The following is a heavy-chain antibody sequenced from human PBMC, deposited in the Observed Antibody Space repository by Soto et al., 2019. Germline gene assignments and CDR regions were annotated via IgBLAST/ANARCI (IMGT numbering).Heavy chain of an antibody. J-gene: IGHJ6*02. D-gene: IGHD3-3*01. CDR2: VNPDDGGT. V-gene: IGHV1-2*02. CDR3: ARDPRPPSGWLGFWEYGMDV. CDR1: GYTFTGNY. Sequence: ASVKVSCKASGYTFTGNYIHWVRQAPGQGLEWMGWVNPDDGGTTSAQKFQDRVTMTSDTSVTTAYMELNRLTSDDTAVYYCARDPRPPSGWLGFWEYGMDVWGQGTTVTVSS.